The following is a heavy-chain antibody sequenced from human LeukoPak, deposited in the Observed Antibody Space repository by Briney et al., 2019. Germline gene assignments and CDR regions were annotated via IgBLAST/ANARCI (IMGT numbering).Heavy chain of an antibody. CDR2: IKQDGSEK. CDR3: ARGPGAVGY. V-gene: IGHV3-7*01. J-gene: IGHJ4*02. CDR1: GFTFSNAW. Sequence: PGGSLRLSCAASGFTFSNAWMSWVRQAPGKGLEWVANIKQDGSEKYYVDPVKGRFTISRDNAKNSLYLQMNSLRAEDTAVYYCARGPGAVGYWGQGTLVTVSS.